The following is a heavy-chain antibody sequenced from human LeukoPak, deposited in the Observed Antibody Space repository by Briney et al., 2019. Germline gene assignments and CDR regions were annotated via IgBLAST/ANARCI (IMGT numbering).Heavy chain of an antibody. CDR1: GDSISSHF. Sequence: SETLSLTCTVSGDSISSHFWSWIRQPPGKGLEWIGYIHYSGSTNYNPSLKSRVTISVDTSKNQFSLRLSSVAAADTAVYYCARRQGTTTGTTIYYYYYYMDVWGKGTTVTVSS. CDR3: ARRQGTTTGTTIYYYYYYMDV. J-gene: IGHJ6*03. D-gene: IGHD1-1*01. CDR2: IHYSGST. V-gene: IGHV4-59*11.